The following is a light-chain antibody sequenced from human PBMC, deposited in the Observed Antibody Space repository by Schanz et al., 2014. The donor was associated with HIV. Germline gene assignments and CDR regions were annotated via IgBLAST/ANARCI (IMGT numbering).Light chain of an antibody. CDR2: DVS. Sequence: QSVLTQPASVSGSPGQSITISCTGTSSDVGGYNYLPWFQQHPGKAPKLMIFDVSNRPSGVSGRFSGSKSGTSASLAISGLRSEDEADYYCAAWDDSLSGWVFGGGTKLTVL. CDR1: SSDVGGYNY. J-gene: IGLJ3*02. CDR3: AAWDDSLSGWV. V-gene: IGLV2-14*03.